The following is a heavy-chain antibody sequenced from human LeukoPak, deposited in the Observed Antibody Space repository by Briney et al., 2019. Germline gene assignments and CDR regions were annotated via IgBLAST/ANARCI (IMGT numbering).Heavy chain of an antibody. V-gene: IGHV3-33*01. Sequence: PGRSPRLSCAASGFTFSSYGMHWVRQAPGKGLEWVAVIWYDGSNKFYADSLKGRFTVSRDNSKSAVYLQMSSLRAEDTAVYYCARDRSSDWHGAFDVWGQGTMVTVSS. J-gene: IGHJ3*01. D-gene: IGHD6-19*01. CDR2: IWYDGSNK. CDR3: ARDRSSDWHGAFDV. CDR1: GFTFSSYG.